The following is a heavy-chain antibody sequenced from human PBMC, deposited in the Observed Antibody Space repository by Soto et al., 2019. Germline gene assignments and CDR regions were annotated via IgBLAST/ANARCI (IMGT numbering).Heavy chain of an antibody. CDR1: GGTFSSYA. J-gene: IGHJ4*02. Sequence: ASVKVSCKASGGTFSSYASSWVRQAPGQGLEWMGGIIPIFGTANYAQKFQGRVTITADESTSTAYMELSSLRSEDTAVYYCAPGRGYSYGFSYWGQGTLVTVSS. CDR3: APGRGYSYGFSY. D-gene: IGHD5-18*01. CDR2: IIPIFGTA. V-gene: IGHV1-69*13.